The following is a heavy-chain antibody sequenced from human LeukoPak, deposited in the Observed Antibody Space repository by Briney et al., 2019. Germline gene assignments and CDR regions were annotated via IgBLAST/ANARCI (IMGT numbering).Heavy chain of an antibody. CDR2: ISSSSSYI. V-gene: IGHV3-21*01. Sequence: GRSLRLSCAASGFTFSSYGMNWVRQAPGKGLEWVSSISSSSSYIYYADSVKGRFTISRDNAKNSLYLQMNSLRAEDTAVYYCARDLYGDYTFDYWGQGTLVTVSS. J-gene: IGHJ4*02. CDR1: GFTFSSYG. D-gene: IGHD4-17*01. CDR3: ARDLYGDYTFDY.